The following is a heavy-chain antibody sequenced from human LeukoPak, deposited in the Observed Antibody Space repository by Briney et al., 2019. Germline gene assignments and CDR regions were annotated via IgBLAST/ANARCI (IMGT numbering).Heavy chain of an antibody. V-gene: IGHV3-15*01. CDR2: IKSKTDGGTT. CDR1: GFTFSNAW. J-gene: IGHJ6*03. D-gene: IGHD5-24*01. CDR3: TTLREMATQNGHYYYYYMDV. Sequence: GGSLRLSCAASGFTFSNAWMSWVRQAPGKGLEWVGRIKSKTDGGTTDYAAPVKGRFTISRDDSKNTLYLQMNSLKTEDTAVYYCTTLREMATQNGHYYYYYMDVWGKGTTVTVSS.